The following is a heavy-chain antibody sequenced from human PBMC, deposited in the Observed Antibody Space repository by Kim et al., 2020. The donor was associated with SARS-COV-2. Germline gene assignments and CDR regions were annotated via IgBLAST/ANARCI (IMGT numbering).Heavy chain of an antibody. J-gene: IGHJ4*02. CDR1: GYTFTSYA. D-gene: IGHD6-13*01. CDR2: INTNTGNP. V-gene: IGHV7-4-1*02. Sequence: ASVKVSCKASGYTFTSYAMNWVRQAPGQGLEWMGWINTNTGNPTYAQGFTGRFVFSLDTSVSTAYLQISSLKAEDTAVYYCARDYWGPSSSWPDHDYWGQGTLVTVSS. CDR3: ARDYWGPSSSWPDHDY.